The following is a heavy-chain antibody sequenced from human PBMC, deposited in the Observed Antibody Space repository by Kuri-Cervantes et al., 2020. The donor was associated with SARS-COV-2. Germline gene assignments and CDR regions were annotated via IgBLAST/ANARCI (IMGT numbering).Heavy chain of an antibody. Sequence: GGSLRLSCAASGFTFSSYWMHWVRQAPGKGLVWVSRINSDGSSTNYADSVKGRFTISRDNAKNSLYLQMNSLRAEDTAVYYCARRRNKWSSQDVQLWRNYYYYYYIDVWGKGTTVTVSS. J-gene: IGHJ6*03. CDR1: GFTFSSYW. CDR3: ARRRNKWSSQDVQLWRNYYYYYYIDV. D-gene: IGHD5-18*01. V-gene: IGHV3-74*01. CDR2: INSDGSST.